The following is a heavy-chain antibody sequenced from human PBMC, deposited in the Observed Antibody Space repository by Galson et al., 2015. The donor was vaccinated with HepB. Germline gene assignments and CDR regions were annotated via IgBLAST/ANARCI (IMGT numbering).Heavy chain of an antibody. CDR3: AKDQYCSSTSCYTRPYYFDY. D-gene: IGHD2-2*02. V-gene: IGHV3-23*01. Sequence: SLRLSCAASGFTFSSCAMSWVRQAPGKGLEWVSAISGSGGSTYYADSVKGRFTISRDNSKNTLYLQMNSLRAEDTAVYYCAKDQYCSSTSCYTRPYYFDYWGQGTLVTVSS. CDR2: ISGSGGST. J-gene: IGHJ4*02. CDR1: GFTFSSCA.